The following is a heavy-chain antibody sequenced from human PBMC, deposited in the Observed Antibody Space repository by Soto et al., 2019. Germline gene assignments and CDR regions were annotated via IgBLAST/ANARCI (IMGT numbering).Heavy chain of an antibody. V-gene: IGHV3-66*04. D-gene: IGHD5-18*01. CDR1: GVTVSSNY. J-gene: IGHJ4*02. CDR3: ARHGYNYGGGYFDY. Sequence: PGGSLRLSCAASGVTVSSNYMSWVRQAPGKGLEWVLVIYSGGSTYYADSVKGSFTISRDISKNTLYLQMNSLRAEDTAVYYCARHGYNYGGGYFDYWGQGTLVTVSS. CDR2: IYSGGST.